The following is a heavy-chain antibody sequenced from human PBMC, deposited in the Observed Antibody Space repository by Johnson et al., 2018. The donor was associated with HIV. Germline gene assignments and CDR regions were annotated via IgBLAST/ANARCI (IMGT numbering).Heavy chain of an antibody. D-gene: IGHD4-17*01. J-gene: IGHJ3*02. CDR1: GFTFSSNY. CDR3: ASRYGDYGLGAFDI. Sequence: QVQLVESGGGVVQPGRSLRLSCAASGFTFSSNYMSWVRQAPGKGLEWVAFIRYDGSNKYYADSVKGRFTISRDNSKNTLYLQMNSLRAEDTAVYYCASRYGDYGLGAFDIWGQGTMVTVSS. CDR2: IRYDGSNK. V-gene: IGHV3-33*08.